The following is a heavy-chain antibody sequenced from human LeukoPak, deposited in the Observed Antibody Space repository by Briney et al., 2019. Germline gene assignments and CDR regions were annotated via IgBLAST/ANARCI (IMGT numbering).Heavy chain of an antibody. CDR2: INHSGST. CDR3: ARGGAVAGSYYYYMDV. D-gene: IGHD6-19*01. Sequence: SETLSLTCAVYGGSFSGYYWSWIRQPPGKGLEWIGEINHSGSTNYNPSLKSRVTISVDTSKNPFSLKLSSVTAADTAVYYCARGGAVAGSYYYYMDVWGKGTTVTVSS. CDR1: GGSFSGYY. V-gene: IGHV4-34*01. J-gene: IGHJ6*03.